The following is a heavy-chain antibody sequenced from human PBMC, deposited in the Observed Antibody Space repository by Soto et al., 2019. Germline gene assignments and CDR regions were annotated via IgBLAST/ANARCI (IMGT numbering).Heavy chain of an antibody. Sequence: SETLSLTCAVYGGSFSGYYWSWIRQPPGKGLEWIGEINHSGSTNYNPSLKSRVTISVDTSKNQFSLKLSSVTAADTAVYYCARGSEWQYYYCSGSYLNEFDPRAQQTLVPVSA. V-gene: IGHV4-34*01. J-gene: IGHJ5*01. CDR1: GGSFSGYY. CDR2: INHSGST. D-gene: IGHD3-10*01. CDR3: ARGSEWQYYYCSGSYLNEFDP.